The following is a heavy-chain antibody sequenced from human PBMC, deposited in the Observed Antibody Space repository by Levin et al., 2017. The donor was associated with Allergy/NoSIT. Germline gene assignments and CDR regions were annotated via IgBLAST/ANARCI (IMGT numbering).Heavy chain of an antibody. CDR1: GGSISSGGYY. D-gene: IGHD3-22*01. V-gene: IGHV4-31*03. Sequence: SQTLSLTCTVSGGSISSGGYYWSWIRQHPGKGLEWIGYIYYSGSTYYNPSLKSRVTISVDTSKNQFSLKLSSVTAADTAVYYCARDKKDYYDSSPQRYFDYWGQGTLVTVSS. CDR2: IYYSGST. J-gene: IGHJ4*02. CDR3: ARDKKDYYDSSPQRYFDY.